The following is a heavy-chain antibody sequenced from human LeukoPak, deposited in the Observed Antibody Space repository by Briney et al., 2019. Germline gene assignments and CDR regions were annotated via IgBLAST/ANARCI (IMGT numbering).Heavy chain of an antibody. D-gene: IGHD6-19*01. J-gene: IGHJ4*02. CDR1: GGSISSYY. CDR2: IYYSGST. Sequence: SETLSLTCTVSGGSISSYYWSWIRQPLGKGLEWIGYIYYSGSTNYNPSLKSRVTISVDTSKNQFSLKLSSVTAADTAVYYCARDDSSGWYYFDYWGQGTLVTVSS. V-gene: IGHV4-59*01. CDR3: ARDDSSGWYYFDY.